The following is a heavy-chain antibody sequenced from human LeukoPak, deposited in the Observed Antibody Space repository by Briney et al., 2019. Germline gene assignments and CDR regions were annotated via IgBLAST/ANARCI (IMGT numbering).Heavy chain of an antibody. J-gene: IGHJ3*02. V-gene: IGHV3-23*01. CDR3: AKDRDTVTHLDAFDI. CDR2: ISGSGDTT. CDR1: GFTFNDYA. Sequence: GGSLRLSCAASGFTFNDYAMTWVRQAPGEGLEWISSISGSGDTTEYADSVKGRFTISRDNSKNTLYLQMNSLRAEDTAVYYCAKDRDTVTHLDAFDIWGQGTMVTVSS. D-gene: IGHD4-17*01.